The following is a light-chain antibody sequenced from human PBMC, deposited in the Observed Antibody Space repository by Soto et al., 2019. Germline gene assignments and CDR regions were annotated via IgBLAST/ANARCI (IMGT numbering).Light chain of an antibody. Sequence: EIVLTHSPSTLSLSPVVRATLSCRASQSVSLSLAWYQQKPGQAPRLLIYDASKRASGFPARFSGSGSGTDFTLTISRLEPEDFAVYYCQQHGTSPITFGQGTRLEIK. CDR3: QQHGTSPIT. CDR1: QSVSLS. J-gene: IGKJ5*01. V-gene: IGKV3-11*01. CDR2: DAS.